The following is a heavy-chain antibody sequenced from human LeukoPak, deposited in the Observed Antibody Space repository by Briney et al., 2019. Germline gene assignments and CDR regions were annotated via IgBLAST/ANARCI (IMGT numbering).Heavy chain of an antibody. CDR1: GFTFSSYA. CDR2: ISGSGGST. V-gene: IGHV3-23*01. CDR3: AKDKGLGRDYYYGMDV. J-gene: IGHJ6*02. Sequence: GGSLRLSCAASGFTFSSYAMSWVRQAPGKGLEWVSAISGSGGSTYYADSVKGRFTISRDNSKNTLYLQMNSLRAEDTAVYYCAKDKGLGRDYYYGMDVWGQGTTVTVSS.